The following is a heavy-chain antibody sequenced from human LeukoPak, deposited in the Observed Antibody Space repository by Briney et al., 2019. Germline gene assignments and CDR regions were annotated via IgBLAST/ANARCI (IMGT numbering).Heavy chain of an antibody. CDR2: IYYSGGT. CDR1: GGSISSYY. CDR3: ARCDFWSKYFDY. D-gene: IGHD3-3*01. V-gene: IGHV4-59*01. Sequence: SETLSLTCSVSGGSISSYYWSWLRQSPGKGLEWIGYIYYSGGTNYNSSLKSRVTILVDTSKNQFSLKLSSVTAADTAVYYCARCDFWSKYFDYWGQGTLVTVSS. J-gene: IGHJ4*02.